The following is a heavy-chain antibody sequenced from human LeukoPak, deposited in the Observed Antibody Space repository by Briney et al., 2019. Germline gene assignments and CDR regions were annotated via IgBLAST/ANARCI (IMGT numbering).Heavy chain of an antibody. CDR2: IYYSGST. CDR3: ARNFREISSGYYYPLDY. D-gene: IGHD3-22*01. CDR1: GGSISSSSYY. V-gene: IGHV4-39*01. Sequence: SETLSLTCTVSGGSISSSSYYWGWIRQPPGKGLEWIGSIYYSGSTYYNPSLKSRVTISVDTSKSQFSLKLSSVTAADTAVYYCARNFREISSGYYYPLDYWGQGTLVTVSS. J-gene: IGHJ4*02.